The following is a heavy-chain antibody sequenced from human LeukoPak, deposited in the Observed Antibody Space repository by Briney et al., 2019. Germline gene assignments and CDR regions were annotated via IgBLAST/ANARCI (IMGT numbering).Heavy chain of an antibody. CDR3: ARPTVIIPAAMFETTYYYGMDV. CDR2: INPNSGVT. CDR1: GYSFTGYY. D-gene: IGHD2-2*01. J-gene: IGHJ6*02. Sequence: ASVKVSCKASGYSFTGYYIHWMRQAPGRGLEWMGRINPNSGVTRCAQQFQGRVTMTRDTSITTAYMELSSLRSDDTAVYHCARPTVIIPAAMFETTYYYGMDVWGQGTTVTVSS. V-gene: IGHV1-2*06.